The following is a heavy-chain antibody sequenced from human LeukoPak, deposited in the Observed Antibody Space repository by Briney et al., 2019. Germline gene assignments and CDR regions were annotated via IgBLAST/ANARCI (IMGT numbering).Heavy chain of an antibody. D-gene: IGHD5-18*01. CDR1: GGSFSGYD. J-gene: IGHJ4*02. CDR2: INHSGST. Sequence: SETLSLTCAVYGGSFSGYDWSWIRQPPGKGLEWIGEINHSGSTNYNTSLTSRVTISVDTSKNQFSLKLSSVTAADTAVYYCARAGSYGYDYWGQGTLVTVSS. CDR3: ARAGSYGYDY. V-gene: IGHV4-34*01.